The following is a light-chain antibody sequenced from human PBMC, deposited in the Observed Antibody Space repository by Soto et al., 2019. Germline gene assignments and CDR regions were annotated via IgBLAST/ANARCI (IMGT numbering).Light chain of an antibody. Sequence: EIVLTQSPGTLSLSPGERATFSCRASQSVSSSYLAWYQQKPGQAPRLLIYGASSRATGIPDRFSGSGSGTDFTLTISRLEPEDFAVYYCQQYCSSPQTFGQGTKVEIK. CDR1: QSVSSSY. J-gene: IGKJ1*01. CDR3: QQYCSSPQT. CDR2: GAS. V-gene: IGKV3-20*01.